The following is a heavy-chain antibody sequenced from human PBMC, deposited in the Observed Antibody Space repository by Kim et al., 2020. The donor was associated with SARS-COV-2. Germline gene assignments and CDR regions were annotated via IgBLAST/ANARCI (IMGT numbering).Heavy chain of an antibody. CDR2: T. V-gene: IGHV1-2*02. CDR3: KVTNLDYDVFDI. J-gene: IGHJ3*02. Sequence: TIFAQKLQGRVTMTRDTSISTAYMELSRLTSDDTAVYYCKVTNLDYDVFDIWGQGTMVTVSS. D-gene: IGHD1-1*01.